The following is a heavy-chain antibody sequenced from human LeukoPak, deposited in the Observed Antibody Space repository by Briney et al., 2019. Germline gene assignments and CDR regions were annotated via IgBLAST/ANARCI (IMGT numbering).Heavy chain of an antibody. CDR1: GFTFDDYA. CDR3: AKGPPLRDYGMDV. J-gene: IGHJ6*02. D-gene: IGHD2-21*02. CDR2: ISWNSGNI. V-gene: IGHV3-9*01. Sequence: GGSLRLSCAASGFTFDDYAIHWVRQPPGKGLEWVSGISWNSGNIGYAGSVKGRFTISRDNAKNSLYLQMNSLRAEDTALYYCAKGPPLRDYGMDVWGQGTTVTVSS.